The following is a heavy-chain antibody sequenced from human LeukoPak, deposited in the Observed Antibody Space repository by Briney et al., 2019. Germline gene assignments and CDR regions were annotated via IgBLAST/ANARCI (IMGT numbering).Heavy chain of an antibody. J-gene: IGHJ4*02. V-gene: IGHV3-48*01. CDR3: ARDRLHYGEYEKTFDY. D-gene: IGHD4-17*01. Sequence: GGSLRLSCAASGFTFSSYSMNWVRQAPGKGLEWVSYITFSSSIIYYADSVKGRFTISRDNAKNSLYLQMNSLRAEDTAVYYCARDRLHYGEYEKTFDYWGQGTLVTVSS. CDR2: ITFSSSII. CDR1: GFTFSSYS.